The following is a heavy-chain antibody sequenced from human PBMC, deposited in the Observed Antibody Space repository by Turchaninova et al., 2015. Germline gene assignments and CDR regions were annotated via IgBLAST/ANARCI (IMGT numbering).Heavy chain of an antibody. J-gene: IGHJ4*02. V-gene: IGHV4-38-2*01. CDR1: GYSLSRDFY. CDR3: SRLAYGSLLGASFDS. D-gene: IGHD2-21*01. Sequence: QVQLQESGPGLVKPSETLSLTCAVSGYSLSRDFYWGWIRQPPGQGLGWVGSMYHCGTTYYNPSLKSRVTISVDTSKNQFFLKLTSVTAADTAIYYCSRLAYGSLLGASFDSWGQGTLVTVSS. CDR2: MYHCGTT.